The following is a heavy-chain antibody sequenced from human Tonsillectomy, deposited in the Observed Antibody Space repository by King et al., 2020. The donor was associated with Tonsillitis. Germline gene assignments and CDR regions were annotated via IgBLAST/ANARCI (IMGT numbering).Heavy chain of an antibody. V-gene: IGHV3-53*04. Sequence: VQLVESGGDLVQPGGSLRLSCAVSGFTVSSNYIAWVRQAPGKGLEWVSIIYPDDSTYYTDSVKGRFTISRHTSKNTLYLQMNSLRPEDTAVYYCARAGINTSWNWFGPWGQGTLVTASS. D-gene: IGHD2-2*01. CDR2: IYPDDST. J-gene: IGHJ5*02. CDR1: GFTVSSNY. CDR3: ARAGINTSWNWFGP.